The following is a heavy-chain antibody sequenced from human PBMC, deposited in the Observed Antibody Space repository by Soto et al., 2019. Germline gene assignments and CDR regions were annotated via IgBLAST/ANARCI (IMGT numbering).Heavy chain of an antibody. CDR2: VYYTGST. Sequence: SETQSVTCTVSGNYISGTGCFWAWIRQPPGKNLEWIGSVYYTGSTYYNSSLKSRVSISIDTSKNQFSLSLNSVTAADTAVYYCTRRVRSTGLLDYWGQGALVTVSS. J-gene: IGHJ4*02. CDR3: TRRVRSTGLLDY. D-gene: IGHD4-4*01. V-gene: IGHV4-39*01. CDR1: GNYISGTGCF.